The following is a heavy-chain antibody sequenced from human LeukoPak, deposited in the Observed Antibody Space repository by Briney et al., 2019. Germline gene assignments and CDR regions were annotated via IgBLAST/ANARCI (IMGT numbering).Heavy chain of an antibody. V-gene: IGHV1-8*01. CDR1: GYTFTSYD. D-gene: IGHD4-23*01. CDR3: ARNYGGNSYDWYFDY. CDR2: MNPNSGNT. J-gene: IGHJ4*02. Sequence: ASVNVSCKASGYTFTSYDINWVRQATGQGLEWMGWMNPNSGNTGYAQKFQGRVTITRDTSASTAYMELSSLRSEDTAVYYCARNYGGNSYDWYFDYWGQGTLVTVSS.